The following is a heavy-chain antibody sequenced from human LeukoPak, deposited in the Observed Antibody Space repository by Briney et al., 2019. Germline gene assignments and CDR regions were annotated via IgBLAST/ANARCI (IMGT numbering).Heavy chain of an antibody. Sequence: GGSLRLSCAAAGFTFSSYAMSWVRHAPGEWREWVSAISGSGRSTYYADSVKGRCTISRDSSKNTLNLQMNRLRAEDTAVYYCAKDLVNDYRSGSYYNGGFDYWGQGTLVTVSS. V-gene: IGHV3-23*01. CDR1: GFTFSSYA. CDR3: AKDLVNDYRSGSYYNGGFDY. D-gene: IGHD3-10*01. CDR2: ISGSGRST. J-gene: IGHJ4*02.